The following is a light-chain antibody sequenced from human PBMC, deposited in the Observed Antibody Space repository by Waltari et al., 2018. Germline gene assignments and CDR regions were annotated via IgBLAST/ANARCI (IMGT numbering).Light chain of an antibody. Sequence: DIQMTQSPSTLSASVGYRVTITCRASQNINDYLAWYQQKPGKDPKVLLQKASSLESGVPSRFSGSGSGTEFTLTISSLQPDDFATYYCQQYGSSSRTFGQGTKVEL. CDR3: QQYGSSSRT. J-gene: IGKJ1*01. CDR2: KAS. V-gene: IGKV1-5*01. CDR1: QNINDY.